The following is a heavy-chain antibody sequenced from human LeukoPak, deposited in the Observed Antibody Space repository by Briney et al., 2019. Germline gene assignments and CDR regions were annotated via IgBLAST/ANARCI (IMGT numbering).Heavy chain of an antibody. CDR3: ARGRNGYSSGWYVASY. V-gene: IGHV1-2*02. CDR1: GYTFTGYY. J-gene: IGHJ4*02. CDR2: INPNSGGT. D-gene: IGHD6-19*01. Sequence: GASVKVSCKASGYTFTGYYMHWVRQAPGQGLEWMGWINPNSGGTNYAQKFQGRVTMTRDTSISTAYMELSRLRSDDTAVYYCARGRNGYSSGWYVASYWGQGTLVTVSS.